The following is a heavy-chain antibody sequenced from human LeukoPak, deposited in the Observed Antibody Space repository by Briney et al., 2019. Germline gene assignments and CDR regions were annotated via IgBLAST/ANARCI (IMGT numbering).Heavy chain of an antibody. CDR1: GFTFTSYS. V-gene: IGHV3-53*01. CDR2: IYSGGST. J-gene: IGHJ3*02. D-gene: IGHD2-15*01. Sequence: GGSLRLSCAASGFTFTSYSMNWVRQAPGKGLEWVSVIYSGGSTYYADSVKGRFTISRDNSKNTLYLQMNSLRAEDTAVYYCARLAVVVATDAFDIWGQGTMVTVSS. CDR3: ARLAVVVATDAFDI.